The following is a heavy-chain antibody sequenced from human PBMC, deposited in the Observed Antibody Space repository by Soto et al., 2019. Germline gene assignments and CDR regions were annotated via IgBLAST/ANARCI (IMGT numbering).Heavy chain of an antibody. Sequence: ASVKVSCKASGYTFTRYYMHWVRQAPGQGLEWMGIVNASDGNTSYAQKLQGRVTMTTDTSTSIAYTELRSLRSDDTAVYYCARDHGSGWFNDAFDIWGQGTMVTVSS. CDR2: VNASDGNT. D-gene: IGHD6-19*01. J-gene: IGHJ3*02. CDR3: ARDHGSGWFNDAFDI. V-gene: IGHV1-46*01. CDR1: GYTFTRYY.